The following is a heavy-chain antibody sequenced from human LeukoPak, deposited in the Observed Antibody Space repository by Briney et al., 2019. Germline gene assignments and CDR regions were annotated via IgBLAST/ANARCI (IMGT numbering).Heavy chain of an antibody. J-gene: IGHJ4*02. CDR1: GYTFTSYG. CDR2: ISAYYGNT. D-gene: IGHD4-17*01. V-gene: IGHV1-18*04. Sequence: ASVKVSCKASGYTFTSYGISWVRQARGQGLEWMGWISAYYGNTNYAQKLQGRVTMTTDTSTSTAYMELRSLRSDDTAVYYCARDEEKDYGDYDTPTLYFDYWGQGTLVTVSS. CDR3: ARDEEKDYGDYDTPTLYFDY.